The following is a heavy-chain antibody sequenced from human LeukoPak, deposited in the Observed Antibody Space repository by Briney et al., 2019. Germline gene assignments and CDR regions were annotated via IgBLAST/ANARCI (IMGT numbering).Heavy chain of an antibody. CDR2: INPSGGST. CDR1: GYTFTSYY. V-gene: IGHV1-46*01. CDR3: ARGYGALASSRLEYYFDY. Sequence: GASVKVSCKASGYTFTSYYMHWVRQAPGQGLEWMGIINPSGGSTSYAQRFQGRVTMTRNTSTSTVYMELSSLRSEDTAVYYCARGYGALASSRLEYYFDYWGQGTLVTVSS. D-gene: IGHD6-13*01. J-gene: IGHJ4*02.